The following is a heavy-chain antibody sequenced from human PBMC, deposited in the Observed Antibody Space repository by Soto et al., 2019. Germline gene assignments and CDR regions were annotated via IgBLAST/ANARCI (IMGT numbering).Heavy chain of an antibody. CDR3: ARDDDYGDYADAFDI. Sequence: VQLVESGGGLVKPGGSLRLSCAASGFTFSSYSMNWVRQAPGKGLEWVSSISSSSSYIYYADSVKGRFTISRDNAKNSLYLQMNSLRAEDTAVYYCARDDDYGDYADAFDIWGQGTMVTVSS. CDR1: GFTFSSYS. V-gene: IGHV3-21*01. D-gene: IGHD4-17*01. CDR2: ISSSSSYI. J-gene: IGHJ3*02.